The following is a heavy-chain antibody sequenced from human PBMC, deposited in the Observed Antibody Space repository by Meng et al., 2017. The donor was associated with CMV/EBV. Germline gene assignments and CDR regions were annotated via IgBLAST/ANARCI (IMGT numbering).Heavy chain of an antibody. CDR2: INPSGGST. J-gene: IGHJ5*02. V-gene: IGHV1-46*01. D-gene: IGHD6-6*01. CDR1: GYTFTSYY. Sequence: GQLVQAGAEVKKPGASVQVSCKASGYTFTSYYMHWVRQAPGQGLEWMGIINPSGGSTSYAQKFQGRVTMTRDTSTSTVYMELSSLRSEDTAVYYCAREEGIAARSDWFDPWGQGTLVTVSS. CDR3: AREEGIAARSDWFDP.